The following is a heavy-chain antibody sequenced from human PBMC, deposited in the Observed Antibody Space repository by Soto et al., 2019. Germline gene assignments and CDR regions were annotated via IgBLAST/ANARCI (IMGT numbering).Heavy chain of an antibody. J-gene: IGHJ6*02. CDR1: GFTFGSYS. V-gene: IGHV3-74*01. CDR2: IDSDGSST. Sequence: GGSLRLSCAASGFTFGSYSLNWVRQAPGKGLVWVSRIDSDGSSTTYADSVKGRFTTSRDNAQNTLYLQMSSLRVEDTAVYYCARGRTYGMDVCGQGTTVTVSS. CDR3: ARGRTYGMDV.